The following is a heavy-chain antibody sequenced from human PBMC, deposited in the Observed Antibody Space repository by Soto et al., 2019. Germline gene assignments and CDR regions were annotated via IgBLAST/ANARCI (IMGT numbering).Heavy chain of an antibody. CDR1: GGSFSDYY. CDR2: INYSGST. V-gene: IGHV4-59*01. D-gene: IGHD3-22*01. J-gene: IGHJ5*02. Sequence: SETLSLTCAVYGGSFSDYYWSLIRQPPGKGLEWIGYINYSGSTNYNPSLKSRVTISVDTSKNQFSLKLSSVTAADTAVYYCALSMTYYYDSSGSERAGPWFDPWGQGTLVTVSS. CDR3: ALSMTYYYDSSGSERAGPWFDP.